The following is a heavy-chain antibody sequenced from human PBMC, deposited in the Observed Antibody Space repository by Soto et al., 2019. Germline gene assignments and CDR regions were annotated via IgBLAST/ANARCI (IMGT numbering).Heavy chain of an antibody. CDR3: ARDKGYTMVRGDDYYYYYGMDV. J-gene: IGHJ6*02. Sequence: SETLSLTCTVSGGSVSNFYWNWIRQPAGKRLEWIGRIYTSGSTNYNPSLRSRVTISVDTSKNQFSLKLSSVTAADTAVYYCARDKGYTMVRGDDYYYYYGMDVWGRGTTVTVSS. D-gene: IGHD3-10*01. CDR1: GGSVSNFY. V-gene: IGHV4-4*07. CDR2: IYTSGST.